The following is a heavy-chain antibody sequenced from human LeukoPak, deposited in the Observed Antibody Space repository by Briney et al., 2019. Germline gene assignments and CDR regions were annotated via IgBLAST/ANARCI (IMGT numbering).Heavy chain of an antibody. V-gene: IGHV1-18*01. CDR1: GYTFTSYD. CDR2: MNPNSGNT. J-gene: IGHJ5*02. CDR3: ARDPYTYYDILAGPNWFDP. D-gene: IGHD3-9*01. Sequence: ASVKVSCKASGYTFTSYDINWVRQATGQGLEWMGWMNPNSGNTNYAQKLQGRVTMTTDTSTSTAYMELRSLRSDDTAVYYCARDPYTYYDILAGPNWFDPWGQGTLVTVSS.